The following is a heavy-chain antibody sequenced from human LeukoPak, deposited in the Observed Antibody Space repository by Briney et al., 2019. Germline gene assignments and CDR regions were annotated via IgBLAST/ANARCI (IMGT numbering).Heavy chain of an antibody. D-gene: IGHD6-19*01. V-gene: IGHV4-59*01. Sequence: SETLSLTCTVSGGSISSYYWSWIRQPPGKGLEWIGYIYYSGSTNYNPSLKSRVTISVETSKNQSSLKLSSVTAADTAVYYCARVWWLVRGHWYFDLWGRGTLVTVSS. CDR2: IYYSGST. CDR3: ARVWWLVRGHWYFDL. J-gene: IGHJ2*01. CDR1: GGSISSYY.